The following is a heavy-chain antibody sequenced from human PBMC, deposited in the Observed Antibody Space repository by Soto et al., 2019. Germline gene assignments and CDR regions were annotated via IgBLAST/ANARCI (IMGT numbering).Heavy chain of an antibody. V-gene: IGHV1-69*13. CDR3: ARGPNYYDSSGYFAPHFAY. Sequence: SVKVSCKASGGTFSSYAISWVRQAPGQGLEWMGGIIPIFGTANYAQKFQGRVTITADESTSTAYMELSSLRSEDTAVYYCARGPNYYDSSGYFAPHFAYWGQGTLVTVSS. CDR2: IIPIFGTA. CDR1: GGTFSSYA. D-gene: IGHD3-22*01. J-gene: IGHJ4*02.